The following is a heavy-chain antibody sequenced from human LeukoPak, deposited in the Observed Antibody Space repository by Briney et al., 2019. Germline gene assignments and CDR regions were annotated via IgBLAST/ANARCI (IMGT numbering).Heavy chain of an antibody. Sequence: PSETLSLTCTVSGGSISSYYWSWIRQPPGKGLEWIGYIYYTGNTNYNTSLKGRVTISLDTSKNQFSLKLSSVTAADTAVYYCASLTIAVAGPRFDYWGQGTLVTVSS. CDR3: ASLTIAVAGPRFDY. CDR1: GGSISSYY. V-gene: IGHV4-59*01. J-gene: IGHJ4*02. CDR2: IYYTGNT. D-gene: IGHD6-19*01.